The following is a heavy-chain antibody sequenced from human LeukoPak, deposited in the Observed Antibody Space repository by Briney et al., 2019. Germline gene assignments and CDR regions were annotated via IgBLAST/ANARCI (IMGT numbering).Heavy chain of an antibody. CDR1: GDSISSGYC. CDR2: INHSGST. V-gene: IGHV4-38-2*02. D-gene: IGHD6-13*01. Sequence: SETLSRTCTVSGDSISSGYCWGWIRQPPGKGLEWMGEINHSGSTNYNPSLKSRVTISVDTSKNQFSLKLSSVTAADTAVYYCARHDKRSGAAAGSIDYWGQGTLVTVSS. J-gene: IGHJ4*02. CDR3: ARHDKRSGAAAGSIDY.